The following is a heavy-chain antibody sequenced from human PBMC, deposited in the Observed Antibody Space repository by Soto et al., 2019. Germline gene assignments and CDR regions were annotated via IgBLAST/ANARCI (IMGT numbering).Heavy chain of an antibody. J-gene: IGHJ2*01. CDR2: ISDTGGST. CDR1: GFTFSNYV. V-gene: IGHV3-23*01. D-gene: IGHD2-15*01. Sequence: EVQLLESGGGLVQPGGSLRLSCAASGFTFSNYVMSWVRQAPAKGLEWVSAISDTGGSTYYADSVKGRFTISRDSSQHLLHLQMHSLRAEDTALYYCARGLDCSGGSCRNWYFDLWGRGTLVTVSS. CDR3: ARGLDCSGGSCRNWYFDL.